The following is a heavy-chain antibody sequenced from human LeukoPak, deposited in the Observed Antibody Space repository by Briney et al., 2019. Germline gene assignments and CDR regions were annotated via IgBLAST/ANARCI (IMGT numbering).Heavy chain of an antibody. CDR1: GYTLTELS. CDR2: FDPEDGET. V-gene: IGHV1-24*01. CDR3: ATVSLTGTDAFDI. J-gene: IGHJ3*02. Sequence: ALVKVSCKVSGYTLTELSMHWVRQAPGKGLEWMGGFDPEDGETIYAQKFQGRVTMTEDTSTDTAYMELSSLRSEDTAVYYCATVSLTGTDAFDIWGQGTMVTVSS. D-gene: IGHD3-9*01.